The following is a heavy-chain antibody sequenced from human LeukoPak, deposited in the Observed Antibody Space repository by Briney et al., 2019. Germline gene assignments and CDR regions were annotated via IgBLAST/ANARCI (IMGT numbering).Heavy chain of an antibody. CDR2: ITAFNGNA. V-gene: IGHV1-18*01. CDR1: GYTFTSYG. CDR3: ARDSYDSSGSYFFLKLLDY. D-gene: IGHD3-22*01. J-gene: IGHJ4*02. Sequence: ASVKVSCKVSGYTFTSYGINWVRQAPGQGLEWMGWITAFNGNADYAQKFQGRVTMTTDTSTNTAYMELRSLRSDDTAVYYCARDSYDSSGSYFFLKLLDYWGQGTLVTVSS.